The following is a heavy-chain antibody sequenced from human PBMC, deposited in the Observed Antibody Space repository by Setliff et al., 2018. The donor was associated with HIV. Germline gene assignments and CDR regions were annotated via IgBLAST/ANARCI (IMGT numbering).Heavy chain of an antibody. V-gene: IGHV1-46*02. J-gene: IGHJ4*02. CDR2: IGPSGSST. Sequence: ASVKVSCKTSAYTFNSYYMHWIRQAPGQGLEWMGLIGPSGSSTTYAQNFQGRVTMSRDTSTNTVYMELSSLRSEDTAVYYCAREGPKTYYFDYWGQGTLVTVSS. CDR1: AYTFNSYY. CDR3: AREGPKTYYFDY.